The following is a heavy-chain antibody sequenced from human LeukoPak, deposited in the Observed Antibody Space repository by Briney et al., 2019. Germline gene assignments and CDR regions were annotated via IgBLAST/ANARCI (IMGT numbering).Heavy chain of an antibody. D-gene: IGHD2-2*01. J-gene: IGHJ4*02. CDR1: GGSFNGYY. Sequence: PSETLSLTCAVYGGSFNGYYWSWIRQPPGKGLEWIGEINHSGSTNYNPSLKSRVTISVDTSKNQFSLKLSSVTAADTAVYYCARDCSSSSCYLDYWGQGTLVTVSS. CDR3: ARDCSSSSCYLDY. V-gene: IGHV4-34*01. CDR2: INHSGST.